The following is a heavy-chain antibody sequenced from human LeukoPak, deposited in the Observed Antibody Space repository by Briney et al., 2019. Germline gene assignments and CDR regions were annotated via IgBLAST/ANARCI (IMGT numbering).Heavy chain of an antibody. J-gene: IGHJ4*02. V-gene: IGHV4-38-2*02. Sequence: SETLSLTCTVSDYSISSGYGYYWGWIRQPPGKGLEWIGNIYHSGITYYNHFNSSLKSRVTISIDTSKNQFSLRLTSVTAADTAVYYCARLPFDWLGYFDYWGQGTLVTVSS. CDR2: IYHSGIT. CDR1: DYSISSGYGYY. CDR3: ARLPFDWLGYFDY. D-gene: IGHD3-9*01.